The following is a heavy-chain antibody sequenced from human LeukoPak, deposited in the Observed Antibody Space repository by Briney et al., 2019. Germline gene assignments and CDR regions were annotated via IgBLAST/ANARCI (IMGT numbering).Heavy chain of an antibody. J-gene: IGHJ4*02. CDR2: IWYDGSNI. V-gene: IGHV3-30*19. CDR1: GFTFSDYG. D-gene: IGHD5-18*01. CDR3: ARTAMALTYYFDY. Sequence: GGSLRLSCAASGFTFSDYGMHWVRQAPGKGLEWVAVIWYDGSNIYYADSVKGRFTISRDNSKNTLYLQMNSLRAEDTAVYYCARTAMALTYYFDYWGQGTLVTVSS.